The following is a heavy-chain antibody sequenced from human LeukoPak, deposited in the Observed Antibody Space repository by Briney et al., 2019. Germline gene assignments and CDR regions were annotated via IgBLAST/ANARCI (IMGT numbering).Heavy chain of an antibody. CDR3: TRRGSSGTYYVFDS. V-gene: IGHV5-51*01. J-gene: IGHJ4*02. CDR1: GYRFTDHW. Sequence: GESLKISCQGSGYRFTDHWIAWVRQMPGKGLEWMGMVYPGDSDTRYSPSFQGQVTISADKSIKTAYLQWSSLKASDTAIYYCTRRGSSGTYYVFDSWGQGTLVSVSS. D-gene: IGHD3-22*01. CDR2: VYPGDSDT.